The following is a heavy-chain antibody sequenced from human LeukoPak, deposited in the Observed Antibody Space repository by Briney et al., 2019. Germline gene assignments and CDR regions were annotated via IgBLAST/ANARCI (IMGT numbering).Heavy chain of an antibody. V-gene: IGHV3-23*01. J-gene: IGHJ4*02. CDR3: AKSVGYSNYGVDY. CDR1: GFTFSSYA. CDR2: ISGSGGGT. Sequence: PGGSLRLSCAASGFTFSSYAMSWVRQAPGKGLEWVSGISGSGGGTYYADSVKGRFTISRGNSKNTLFLQMNSLRADDTAVYYCAKSVGYSNYGVDYWGQGTLVTVSS. D-gene: IGHD4-11*01.